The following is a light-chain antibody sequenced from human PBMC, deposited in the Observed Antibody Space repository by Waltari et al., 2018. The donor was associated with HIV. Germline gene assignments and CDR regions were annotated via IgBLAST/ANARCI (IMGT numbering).Light chain of an antibody. V-gene: IGKV1-NL1*01. Sequence: DIQMTQSPSSLSASVGDRVTITCRASQGISKSLAWYQQTPGKAPEVLLYSASRLESGVPSRFSGNGSGTDFTLTISSLQPEEFATFYCQQYYRIPWTFGQGTKVEIK. CDR2: SAS. CDR1: QGISKS. J-gene: IGKJ1*01. CDR3: QQYYRIPWT.